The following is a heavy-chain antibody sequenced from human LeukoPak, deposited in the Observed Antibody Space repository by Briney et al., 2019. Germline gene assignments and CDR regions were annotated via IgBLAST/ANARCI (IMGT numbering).Heavy chain of an antibody. J-gene: IGHJ4*02. V-gene: IGHV3-23*01. CDR2: ISGSGGST. D-gene: IGHD7-27*01. CDR3: ATTADYWGSYG. Sequence: GGSLRLSCAASGFTFSSYAMSWVRQAPGKGLEWVSGISGSGGSTYYADSVKGRFTISRDNSKNTLYLQMNSLRAEDTAVYYCATTADYWGSYGWGQGTLVTVSS. CDR1: GFTFSSYA.